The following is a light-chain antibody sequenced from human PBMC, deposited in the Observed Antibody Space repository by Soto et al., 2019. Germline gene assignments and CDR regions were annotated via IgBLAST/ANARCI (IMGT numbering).Light chain of an antibody. CDR3: QQRSNWLFT. CDR2: DAS. J-gene: IGKJ3*01. CDR1: QSVSSY. V-gene: IGKV3-11*01. Sequence: EIVLTQSPATLSLSPGERATLSCRASQSVSSYLAWYQRKPGQAPRLLIYDASNRATGIPARFSGSGSGTDFTLTTSSLGPEGFAVYYCQQRSNWLFTFGPGTKVDIK.